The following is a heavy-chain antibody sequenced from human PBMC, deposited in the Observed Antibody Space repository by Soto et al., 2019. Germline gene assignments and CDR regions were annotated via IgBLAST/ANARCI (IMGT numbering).Heavy chain of an antibody. J-gene: IGHJ4*02. V-gene: IGHV3-53*04. CDR3: ARVYGDYGGFFEY. Sequence: GSLRLSCAASGFIVNSNYMSWVRQVPGKRLEWVSVIYSGGYTHYADSVKGRFTISRHNIKNTLYLQMNSLRAEDTAVFYCARVYGDYGGFFEYWGQGTQVTVSS. CDR2: IYSGGYT. CDR1: GFIVNSNY. D-gene: IGHD4-17*01.